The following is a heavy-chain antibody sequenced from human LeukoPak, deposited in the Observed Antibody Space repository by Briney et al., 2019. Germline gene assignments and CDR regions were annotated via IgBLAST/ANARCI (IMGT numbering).Heavy chain of an antibody. CDR3: ARGLSAGVDVYYYYMDV. CDR2: IIPIFGTA. J-gene: IGHJ6*03. V-gene: IGHV1-69*05. CDR1: VGTFTRSA. D-gene: IGHD3-10*01. Sequence: GSSVKVSCKASVGTFTRSAISWARQAPGQGLEWMGRIIPIFGTANYAQKFQGRVTITTDESTNTAYTELSSLRSEDTAVYYCARGLSAGVDVYYYYMDVWGKGTTVTVSS.